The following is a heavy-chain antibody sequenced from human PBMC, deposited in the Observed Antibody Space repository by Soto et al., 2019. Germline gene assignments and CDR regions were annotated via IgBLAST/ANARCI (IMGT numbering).Heavy chain of an antibody. CDR3: ARGVWVTDGGMNYYYYYMDV. Sequence: QVQLVQSGAEVQKPGSSLRVSCEASGGTLSSYTFNWVRQAPGQGLEWMGRIIPVLNITNYAQNFKGRVTITADKSASTVYVGLSSLRSDDSAIYYCARGVWVTDGGMNYYYYYMDVWGKGSTVTVSS. D-gene: IGHD2-21*02. V-gene: IGHV1-69*02. J-gene: IGHJ6*03. CDR1: GGTLSSYT. CDR2: IIPVLNIT.